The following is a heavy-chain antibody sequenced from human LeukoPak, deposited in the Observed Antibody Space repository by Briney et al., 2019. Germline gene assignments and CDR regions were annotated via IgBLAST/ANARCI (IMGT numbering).Heavy chain of an antibody. V-gene: IGHV4-30-4*01. CDR1: GGSISSGDYY. CDR2: IYYSGST. D-gene: IGHD3-10*01. CDR3: ASSLGFQVGWFDP. Sequence: PSQTLSLTCTVSGGSISSGDYYWSWIRQPPGKGLEWIGYIYYSGSTYYNPSLKSRVTISVDTSKNQFSLKLSSVTAADTAVYYCASSLGFQVGWFDPWGQETLVTVSS. J-gene: IGHJ5*02.